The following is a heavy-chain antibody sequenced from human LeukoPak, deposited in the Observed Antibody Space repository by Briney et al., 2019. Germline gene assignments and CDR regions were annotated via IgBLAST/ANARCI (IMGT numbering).Heavy chain of an antibody. J-gene: IGHJ4*02. D-gene: IGHD4-17*01. Sequence: SETLSLTCAVSSGSLSGYSWGWIRQPPGKGLEWVGEISHSGITNYNASLKSRVTISLNKSEIQFSLMLSSVTAADTAVYYCTRQSGTVTPIDYWSQGTLVTVSS. CDR2: ISHSGIT. CDR1: SGSLSGYS. V-gene: IGHV4-34*01. CDR3: TRQSGTVTPIDY.